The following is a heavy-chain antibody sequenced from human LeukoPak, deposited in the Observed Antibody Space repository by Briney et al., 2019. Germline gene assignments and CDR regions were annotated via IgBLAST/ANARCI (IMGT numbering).Heavy chain of an antibody. J-gene: IGHJ4*02. Sequence: PGRSLRLSCAASGFTFSSYGMHWVRQAPGKGLEWVAVIWYDGSNKYYADSVKGRFTISRDNSKNTLYLQMNSLRAEDTAVYYCARSRIYYDILTGLDYWGQGTLVTVSS. V-gene: IGHV3-33*01. D-gene: IGHD3-9*01. CDR3: ARSRIYYDILTGLDY. CDR2: IWYDGSNK. CDR1: GFTFSSYG.